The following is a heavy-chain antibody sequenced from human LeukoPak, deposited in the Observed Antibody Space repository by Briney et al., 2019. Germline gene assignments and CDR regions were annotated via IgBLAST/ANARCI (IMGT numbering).Heavy chain of an antibody. V-gene: IGHV3-74*01. CDR2: INSDGSST. D-gene: IGHD1-26*01. CDR1: GSTFSSYW. CDR3: ASPVGATTVRAFDI. Sequence: GGSLRLSCAASGSTFSSYWMHWVRQAPGKGLVWVSRINSDGSSTSCADSVKGRFTISRDNTKNTLYLQMNSLRAEDTAVYYCASPVGATTVRAFDIWGQGTMVTVSS. J-gene: IGHJ3*02.